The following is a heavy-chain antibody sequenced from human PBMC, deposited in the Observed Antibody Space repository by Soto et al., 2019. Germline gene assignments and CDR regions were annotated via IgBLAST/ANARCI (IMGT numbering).Heavy chain of an antibody. V-gene: IGHV4-59*01. CDR2: IYDSGST. J-gene: IGHJ5*02. D-gene: IGHD2-15*01. CDR1: GGSISSYY. CDR3: ARLVVVAATSPWFDP. Sequence: QVQLQESGPGLVKPSETLSLTCTVSGGSISSYYWSWIRQAPGKGLEWIGYIYDSGSTNYNPSLKRRVTITVDTSKNQFSLKLSPLTAADTAVYYCARLVVVAATSPWFDPWGQGTLVTVSS.